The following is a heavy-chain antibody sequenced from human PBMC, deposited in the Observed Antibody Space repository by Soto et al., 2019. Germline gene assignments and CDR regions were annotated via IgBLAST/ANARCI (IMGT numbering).Heavy chain of an antibody. CDR3: ARGGYCSSTSCYPFDY. D-gene: IGHD2-2*01. CDR2: IYYSGST. V-gene: IGHV4-31*03. J-gene: IGHJ4*02. CDR1: GGSISSGGYY. Sequence: SETLSLTCTVSGGSISSGGYYWSWIRQHPGKGLEWIGYIYYSGSTYYNPSLKSRVTISVDTSKNQFSLKLSSVTAADTAVYYCARGGYCSSTSCYPFDYWGQGTLVTVSS.